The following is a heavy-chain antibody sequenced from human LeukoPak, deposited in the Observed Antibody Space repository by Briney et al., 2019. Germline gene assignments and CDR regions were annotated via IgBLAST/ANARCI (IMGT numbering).Heavy chain of an antibody. V-gene: IGHV4-39*07. CDR3: ARVIIEMATIS. CDR2: IYYSGST. D-gene: IGHD5-24*01. J-gene: IGHJ5*02. Sequence: SETLSLTCSVSSASISSSSYYWGWIRQPPGKGLEWIGSIYYSGSTYYNPSLKSRVTISVDTSKNQFSLKLSSVTAADTAVYYCARVIIEMATISWGQGTLVTVSS. CDR1: SASISSSSYY.